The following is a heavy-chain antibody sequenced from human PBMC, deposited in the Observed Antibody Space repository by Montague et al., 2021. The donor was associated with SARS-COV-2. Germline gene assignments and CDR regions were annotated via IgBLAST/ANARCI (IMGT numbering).Heavy chain of an antibody. Sequence: SETRSLTCTVSGGSISSSSYYWGWIRQPPGKGREWIGSIYYSGSTYYNPSLKSRVTISVDTSKNQFSLKLSSVTAADTAVYYCARFPTSYYYDSKAAPATPDAFDIWGQGTMVTVSS. V-gene: IGHV4-39*01. CDR1: GGSISSSSYY. CDR2: IYYSGST. CDR3: ARFPTSYYYDSKAAPATPDAFDI. J-gene: IGHJ3*02. D-gene: IGHD3-22*01.